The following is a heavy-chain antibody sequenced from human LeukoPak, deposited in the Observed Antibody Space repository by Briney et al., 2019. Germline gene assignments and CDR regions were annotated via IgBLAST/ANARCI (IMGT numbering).Heavy chain of an antibody. Sequence: SGGSLRLSCAVSGFTFSSYAMTWVRQPPGKGLEWVSAISGSGGITYYADSVKGRFTISRDNSKNTLFLQMNSLRAEDTAVYYCAKILPRGCSGGTCSPPQGMDVWGQGTTVTVSS. CDR3: AKILPRGCSGGTCSPPQGMDV. CDR1: GFTFSSYA. V-gene: IGHV3-23*01. J-gene: IGHJ6*02. CDR2: ISGSGGIT. D-gene: IGHD2-15*01.